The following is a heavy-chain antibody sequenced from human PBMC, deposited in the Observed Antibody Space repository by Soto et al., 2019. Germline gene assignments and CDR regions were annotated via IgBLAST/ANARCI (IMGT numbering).Heavy chain of an antibody. CDR1: GGSISSGGYY. V-gene: IGHV4-31*02. D-gene: IGHD1-26*01. CDR3: ARSGGALVGAPVPVYYYYGMDV. J-gene: IGHJ6*02. Sequence: PSETLSLTCTVSGGSISSGGYYWSWIRQHPGKGLEWIGYIYYSGSTYYNPSLKSRVTISVDTSKNQFALKLSSVTAADTAVYYCARSGGALVGAPVPVYYYYGMDVWGQGTTVTVSS. CDR2: IYYSGST.